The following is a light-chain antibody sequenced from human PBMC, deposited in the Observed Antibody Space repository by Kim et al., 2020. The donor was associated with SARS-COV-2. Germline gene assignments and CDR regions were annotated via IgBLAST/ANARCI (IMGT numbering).Light chain of an antibody. J-gene: IGLJ3*02. CDR1: SSDIGSYNF. Sequence: GQSITISCTGTSSDIGSYNFVSWYQQHPGKVPKLMIFGVSDRPSGVSSRFSGSKSGNMASLTISDLQAEDEADYYCSSFTSISTLVFGGGTQLTVL. CDR2: GVS. CDR3: SSFTSISTLV. V-gene: IGLV2-14*03.